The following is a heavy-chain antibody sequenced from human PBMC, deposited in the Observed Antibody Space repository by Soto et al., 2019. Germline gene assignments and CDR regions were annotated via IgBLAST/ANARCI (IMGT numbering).Heavy chain of an antibody. CDR2: ISGGGGDT. J-gene: IGHJ3*02. V-gene: IGHV3-23*01. D-gene: IGHD2-15*01. CDR3: AKSLFGGPDI. CDR1: RFTFSTYA. Sequence: VGSLRLSCAASRFTFSTYAMSWVRQAPGKGLEWVSGISGGGGDTSYADSVRGRFTCSRDNSKNTLYLQMNSLRAEDTASYYCAKSLFGGPDIWGQGTMVTVSS.